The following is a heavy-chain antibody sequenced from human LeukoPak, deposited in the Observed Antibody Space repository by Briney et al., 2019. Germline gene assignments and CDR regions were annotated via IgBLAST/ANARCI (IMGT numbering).Heavy chain of an antibody. V-gene: IGHV3-48*04. CDR3: ARVGITGTTQVFDN. D-gene: IGHD1-7*01. CDR2: ISSTGVTI. CDR1: GFTFSSYS. J-gene: IGHJ4*02. Sequence: GGSLRLSCAASGFTFSSYSMNWVRQAPGKGLEWVSYISSTGVTIFYADSVKGRFSISRDNAKKSLYLQMNSLRAEDTAVYYCARVGITGTTQVFDNWGQGTLVTVSS.